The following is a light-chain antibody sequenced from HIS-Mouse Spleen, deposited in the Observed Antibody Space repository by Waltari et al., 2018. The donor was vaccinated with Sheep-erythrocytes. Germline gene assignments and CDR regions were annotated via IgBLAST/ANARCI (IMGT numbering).Light chain of an antibody. J-gene: IGKJ2*01. CDR3: QQRSNGYT. Sequence: DIVLTQSSANLSLSPGDTATLSCRASQSVSSYLAWYQQKPSQAPRPLIYDAPNRATGIPARFSGSGSGTDFTRTISSLEPKDFAVYYCQQRSNGYTFGQGTKLEIK. V-gene: IGKV3-11*01. CDR2: DAP. CDR1: QSVSSY.